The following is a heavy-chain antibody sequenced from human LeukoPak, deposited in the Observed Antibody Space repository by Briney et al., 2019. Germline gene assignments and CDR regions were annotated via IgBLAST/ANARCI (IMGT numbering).Heavy chain of an antibody. CDR1: GFTFSHYK. D-gene: IGHD2-2*01. Sequence: PGGSLRLSCAASGFTFSHYKMNWVRQAPGKGLEWVSYIDTSGGTIYYVDSVKGRFTISRDNAKNSLYLQMNSLRAEDTAVYYCARDSRVPAAPSDYWGQGTLVTVSS. CDR3: ARDSRVPAAPSDY. V-gene: IGHV3-48*03. CDR2: IDTSGGTI. J-gene: IGHJ4*02.